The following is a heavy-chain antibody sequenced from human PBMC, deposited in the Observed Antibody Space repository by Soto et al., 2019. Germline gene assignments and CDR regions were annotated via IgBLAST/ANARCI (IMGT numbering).Heavy chain of an antibody. CDR2: ISYDGSNK. CDR1: GFTFSSYA. Sequence: PGGSLRLSCAASGFTFSSYAMHWVRQAPGKGLEWVAVISYDGSNKYYADSVKGRFTISRDNSKNTLYLQMNSLRAEDTAVYYCARDRIWYSSGLDYWGQGSLVTVSS. D-gene: IGHD6-19*01. J-gene: IGHJ4*02. V-gene: IGHV3-30-3*01. CDR3: ARDRIWYSSGLDY.